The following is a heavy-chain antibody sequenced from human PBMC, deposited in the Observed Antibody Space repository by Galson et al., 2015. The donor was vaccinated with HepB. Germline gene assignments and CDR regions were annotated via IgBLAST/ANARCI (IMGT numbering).Heavy chain of an antibody. V-gene: IGHV3-15*01. J-gene: IGHJ6*02. CDR3: TTDHYYGSGTYSQNYYFGLDV. CDR2: IKSKTDGGTT. D-gene: IGHD3-10*01. Sequence: SLRLSCAAAGFIFSRAWMSWVRQAPGKGLEWVGRIKSKTDGGTTDYAAPVKGRFTISRDDSKETVFLQMNSLKNEDTAVYYCTTDHYYGSGTYSQNYYFGLDVWGQGTSVTVSS. CDR1: GFIFSRAW.